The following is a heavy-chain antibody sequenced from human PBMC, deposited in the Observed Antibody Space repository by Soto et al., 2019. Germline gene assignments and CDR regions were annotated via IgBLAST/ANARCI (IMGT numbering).Heavy chain of an antibody. J-gene: IGHJ5*02. CDR3: ARGSSGLGP. CDR1: GFTVSSNY. Sequence: GGSLRLSCAASGFTVSSNYINWVRQAPGKGLEWVSIIYSDGTTYYADSVKGRFTISRDNSKNTLYLQMNSLRAEDTAVYYCARGSSGLGPWGQGTLVTVSS. D-gene: IGHD6-25*01. V-gene: IGHV3-53*01. CDR2: IYSDGTT.